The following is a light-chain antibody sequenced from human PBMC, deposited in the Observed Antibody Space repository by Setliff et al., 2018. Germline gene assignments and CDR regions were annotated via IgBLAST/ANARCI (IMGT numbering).Light chain of an antibody. CDR3: GSYARSSAPYV. J-gene: IGLJ1*01. V-gene: IGLV2-14*01. CDR1: SSDVGAYNY. CDR2: AVN. Sequence: SVLTQPASVSGYPGQSITISCAGTSSDVGAYNYVSWYQQNPGKAPKLLIYAVNNRPSGVSDRFSGSKSGNTASLTISGLQAEDEADYYCGSYARSSAPYVFGTGTKGNVL.